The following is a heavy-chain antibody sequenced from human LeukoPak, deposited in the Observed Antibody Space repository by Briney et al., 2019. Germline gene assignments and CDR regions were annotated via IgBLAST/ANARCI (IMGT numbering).Heavy chain of an antibody. V-gene: IGHV3-23*01. D-gene: IGHD6-19*01. CDR2: ISGSGDRT. Sequence: GGSLRLSCAASGFSFNTYGMTWVRQAPGKGLEWVSAISGSGDRTLYADSVKGRFTVSRDSFKNTLSLQMNSLRAEDTAMYAKVRVQWWYFDLWGRGTLVTVSS. CDR3: VRVQWWYFDL. J-gene: IGHJ2*01. CDR1: GFSFNTYG.